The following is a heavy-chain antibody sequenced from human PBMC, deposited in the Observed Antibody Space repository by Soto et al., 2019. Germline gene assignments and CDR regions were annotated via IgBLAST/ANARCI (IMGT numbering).Heavy chain of an antibody. V-gene: IGHV1-69*08. J-gene: IGHJ3*02. CDR3: ARDGYYSDYGAFDI. Sequence: QVQLVQSGAEVKKPGSSVKVSCKASGGTFSSYTISWVRQAPGQGLEWMGRIIPILGIVNYAQKFQGRVTITADKSTSTAYMELSSLRSEDTAVYYCARDGYYSDYGAFDIWGQGTMVTVSS. CDR2: IIPILGIV. CDR1: GGTFSSYT. D-gene: IGHD3-16*01.